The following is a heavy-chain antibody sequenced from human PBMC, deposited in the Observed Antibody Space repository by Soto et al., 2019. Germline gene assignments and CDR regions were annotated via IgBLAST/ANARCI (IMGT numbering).Heavy chain of an antibody. CDR2: INHSGST. Sequence: SETLSLTCAVYGGSFSGYYWSWIRQPPGKGLEWIGEINHSGSTNYNPSLKSRVTISVDTSKNQFSLKLSSVTAADTAVYYCARARTFTTFGVVKWFDPWGQGTLVTVSS. CDR1: GGSFSGYY. V-gene: IGHV4-34*01. CDR3: ARARTFTTFGVVKWFDP. D-gene: IGHD3-3*01. J-gene: IGHJ5*02.